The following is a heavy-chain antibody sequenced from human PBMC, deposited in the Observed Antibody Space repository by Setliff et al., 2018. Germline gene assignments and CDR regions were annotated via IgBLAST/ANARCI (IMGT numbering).Heavy chain of an antibody. CDR2: IYPAESDT. J-gene: IGHJ3*01. V-gene: IGHV5-51*01. Sequence: PGESLKISCEGSGYSFSTFWIGWVRQTPGKGLEWMGMIYPAESDTRYSPSFQGQVTISADKSINTAYLQWSSLKASDTAIYYCTRHEDRNKCTSSSCYRENDAFDVWGQGAMVTVSS. D-gene: IGHD2-2*01. CDR3: TRHEDRNKCTSSSCYRENDAFDV. CDR1: GYSFSTFW.